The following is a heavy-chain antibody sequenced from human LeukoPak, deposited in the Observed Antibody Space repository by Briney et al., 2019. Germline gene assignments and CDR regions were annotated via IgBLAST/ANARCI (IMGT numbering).Heavy chain of an antibody. CDR2: ISGSGIST. Sequence: PGGSPRLSCAASGFTFSSYTMSWVRQAPGKGLEWVSGISGSGISTYYADSVKGRLTISRDNSKNTLYLQMNGLRVEDTAVYYCAITRSDYYDTRGSPAWVQGTLVTVSS. D-gene: IGHD3-22*01. CDR1: GFTFSSYT. V-gene: IGHV3-23*01. J-gene: IGHJ4*02. CDR3: AITRSDYYDTRGSPA.